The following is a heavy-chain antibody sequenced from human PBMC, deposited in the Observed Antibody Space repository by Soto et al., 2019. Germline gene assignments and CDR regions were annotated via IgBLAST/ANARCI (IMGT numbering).Heavy chain of an antibody. CDR2: LYYSGTT. J-gene: IGHJ4*02. CDR3: ARGLSWSPYFDL. V-gene: IGHV4-59*01. D-gene: IGHD6-13*01. Sequence: QVKLQESGPGLVKPSETLSLTCTVSGASITTKSWNWVRQSPGKGLEWIGYLYYSGTTNYNPSLKSRVTISIDTSKNQISLNLTSVTAADTAIYYCARGLSWSPYFDLWGQGTRFTVSS. CDR1: GASITTKS.